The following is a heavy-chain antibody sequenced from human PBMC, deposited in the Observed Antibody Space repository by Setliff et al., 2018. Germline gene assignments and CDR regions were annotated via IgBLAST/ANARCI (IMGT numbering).Heavy chain of an antibody. Sequence: ASVKVSCKASGYSLTRYYMHWVRQAPGQGPEWMGIINPGGGSASYAQKFQGRVTMTRDTSTSTFYMEVTTLSSEDTAIYYCARGGLASADRKGVFELWGQGTLVTVSS. D-gene: IGHD6-13*01. CDR1: GYSLTRYY. CDR3: ARGGLASADRKGVFEL. V-gene: IGHV1-46*01. J-gene: IGHJ4*02. CDR2: INPGGGSA.